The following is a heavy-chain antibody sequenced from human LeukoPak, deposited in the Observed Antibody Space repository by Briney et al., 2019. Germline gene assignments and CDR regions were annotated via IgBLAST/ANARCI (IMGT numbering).Heavy chain of an antibody. CDR1: GFTFSNYA. V-gene: IGHV3-23*01. CDR3: AKYSGSYYYPLNWDS. Sequence: GGSLRLSCAASGFTFSNYAMTWVRQAPGKGLEWVSGISGSGSSTYYADSVKGRFTLSRDYPKNTLYLQMNSLRAEDTAVYFCAKYSGSYYYPLNWDSWGQGTLVTVSS. CDR2: ISGSGSST. J-gene: IGHJ4*02. D-gene: IGHD1-26*01.